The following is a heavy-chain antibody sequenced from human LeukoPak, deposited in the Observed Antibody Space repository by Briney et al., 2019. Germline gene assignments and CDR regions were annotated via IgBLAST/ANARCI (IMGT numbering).Heavy chain of an antibody. D-gene: IGHD6-13*01. V-gene: IGHV4-39*07. Sequence: SETLSLTCTVSGGSISSSSYYWGWIRQPPGKGLEWIGSIYYSGSTYYNPSLKSRVTISVGTSKNQFSLKLSSVTAADTAVYYCARDSVEVWGSWSHDAFDIWGQGTMVTVSS. CDR1: GGSISSSSYY. CDR3: ARDSVEVWGSWSHDAFDI. CDR2: IYYSGST. J-gene: IGHJ3*02.